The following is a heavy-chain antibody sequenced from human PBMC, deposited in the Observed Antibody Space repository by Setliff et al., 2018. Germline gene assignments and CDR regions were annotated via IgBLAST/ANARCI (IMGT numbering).Heavy chain of an antibody. CDR3: ARADYSSSLHYFDC. V-gene: IGHV1-18*01. Sequence: ASVKVSCKTSGYPFTNYGLSWVRQAPGQGLEWMGWISGHNGDTKLAQNFQGRVTVTTDTFTNTGYMELRSLRSDDTAFYYCARADYSSSLHYFDCWGQGTLVTV. CDR1: GYPFTNYG. J-gene: IGHJ4*02. CDR2: ISGHNGDT. D-gene: IGHD6-13*01.